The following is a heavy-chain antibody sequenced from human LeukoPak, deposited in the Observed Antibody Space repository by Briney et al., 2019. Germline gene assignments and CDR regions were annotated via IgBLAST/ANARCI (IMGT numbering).Heavy chain of an antibody. J-gene: IGHJ4*02. Sequence: SETLSLTCTVSGGSISSYYWSWIRQPPGRGLEWIGYIYYNGGTNYNPSLRSRVTISVDTSKNHFSLRLSSVTAADTAMYYCARAGGVDTAMDANFDYWGQGTLVTVSS. CDR2: IYYNGGT. V-gene: IGHV4-59*01. CDR3: ARAGGVDTAMDANFDY. D-gene: IGHD5-18*01. CDR1: GGSISSYY.